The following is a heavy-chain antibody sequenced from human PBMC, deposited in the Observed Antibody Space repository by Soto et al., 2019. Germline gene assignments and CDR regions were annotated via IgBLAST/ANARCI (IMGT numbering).Heavy chain of an antibody. V-gene: IGHV1-69*08. CDR2: IIPILGIA. CDR3: AREGGAACSGGSCYSG. J-gene: IGHJ4*02. D-gene: IGHD2-15*01. CDR1: GGTFSSYT. Sequence: QVQLVQSGAEVKKPGSSVKVSCKASGGTFSSYTISWVRQAPGQGLEWMGRIIPILGIANYAQKFQGRVTITADKSTSTAYMELSSLRSEDTAVYYCAREGGAACSGGSCYSGWGQGTLVTVSS.